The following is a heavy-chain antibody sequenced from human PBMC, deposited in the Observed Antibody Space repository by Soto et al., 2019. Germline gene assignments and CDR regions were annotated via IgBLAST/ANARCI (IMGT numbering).Heavy chain of an antibody. V-gene: IGHV3-7*03. CDR2: IKEDGSEN. Sequence: EVQLVESGGGLVQPGGSLRLSCAASGFIFSNYWMSWVRQGPGKGLEWVANIKEDGSENYYVDSVKGRFTISRDNAKNSLYLKMTSLRPEDTAVYYCARDRGTYPYWGQGPLVTVSS. CDR3: ARDRGTYPY. J-gene: IGHJ4*02. D-gene: IGHD3-16*01. CDR1: GFIFSNYW.